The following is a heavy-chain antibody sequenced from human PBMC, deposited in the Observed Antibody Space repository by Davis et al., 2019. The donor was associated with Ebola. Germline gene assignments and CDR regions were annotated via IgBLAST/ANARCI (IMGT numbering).Heavy chain of an antibody. Sequence: GESLKISCAASGFIFSDYAMHWVRQAPGKGLEWVAVISYDGSKTDYADSVKGRFSISRDNSKNTLYVQMNSLRPEDTAVYYWARGGGYSRVLFHFDYWGQGTQVTVSS. D-gene: IGHD1-26*01. CDR1: GFIFSDYA. CDR3: ARGGGYSRVLFHFDY. V-gene: IGHV3-30-3*01. J-gene: IGHJ4*02. CDR2: ISYDGSKT.